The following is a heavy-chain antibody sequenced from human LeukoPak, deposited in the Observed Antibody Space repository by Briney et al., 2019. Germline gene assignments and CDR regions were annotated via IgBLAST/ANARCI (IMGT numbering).Heavy chain of an antibody. CDR1: GGTFSSYA. Sequence: GASVKVSCKASGGTFSSYAISWVRQAPGQGLEWMGGIIPIFGTANYAQKFQGRVTITADKSTSTAYMELSSLRSEDTAVYYCARGREGNSGYDLVYYYYYMDVWGKGTTVTVSS. J-gene: IGHJ6*03. CDR3: ARGREGNSGYDLVYYYYYMDV. CDR2: IIPIFGTA. D-gene: IGHD5-12*01. V-gene: IGHV1-69*06.